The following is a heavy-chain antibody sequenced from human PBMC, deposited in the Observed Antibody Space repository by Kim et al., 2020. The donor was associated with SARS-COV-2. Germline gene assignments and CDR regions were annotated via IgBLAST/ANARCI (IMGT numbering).Heavy chain of an antibody. Sequence: ADSGKSQFTISRDNPKNTLDLQMTSRRDEDTAVYYCAKGRELAAAAWFDPWGQGTLVTVSS. V-gene: IGHV3-23*01. CDR3: AKGRELAAAAWFDP. D-gene: IGHD6-13*01. J-gene: IGHJ5*02.